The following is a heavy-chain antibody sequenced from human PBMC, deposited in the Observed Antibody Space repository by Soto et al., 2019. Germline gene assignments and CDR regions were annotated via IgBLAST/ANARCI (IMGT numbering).Heavy chain of an antibody. J-gene: IGHJ6*02. CDR1: GYTFTSYA. Sequence: ASVKVSCKASGYTFTSYAMHWVRQAPGQRLEWMGWINAGNGNTKYSQKFQGRVTITRDTSASTAYMELSSLRSEDTAVYYCARDAPRLSYYYYGLDVWGQGTTVTFSS. CDR3: ARDAPRLSYYYYGLDV. V-gene: IGHV1-3*01. D-gene: IGHD1-1*01. CDR2: INAGNGNT.